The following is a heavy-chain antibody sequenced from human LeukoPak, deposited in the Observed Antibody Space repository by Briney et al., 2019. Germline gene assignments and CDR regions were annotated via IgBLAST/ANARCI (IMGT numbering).Heavy chain of an antibody. CDR2: ISWNSGGI. J-gene: IGHJ5*02. V-gene: IGHV3-9*01. Sequence: GGSLRLSCAASGFTFDDYAMHWVRQAPGKGLEWVSGISWNSGGIGYADSVKGRFTISRDNAKNSLYLQMNSLRAEDTALYYCAKPGHTAMVSPSWFDPWGQGTLVTVSS. CDR3: AKPGHTAMVSPSWFDP. D-gene: IGHD5-18*01. CDR1: GFTFDDYA.